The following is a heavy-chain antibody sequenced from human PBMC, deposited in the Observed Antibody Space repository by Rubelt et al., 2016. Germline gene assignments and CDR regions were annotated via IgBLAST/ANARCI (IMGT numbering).Heavy chain of an antibody. J-gene: IGHJ5*02. CDR2: INHSGST. V-gene: IGHV4-34*01. Sequence: QVQLQQWGAGLLKPSETLSLTCAVYGGSFSGYYWSWIRQPPGKGLEWIGEINHSGSTNYNPSLKGWVTISVDTSNNPVSLKLSAVTAAGTALYYCARGYYDCWSGYHLHCHWCHPWGQGSVVTGSS. CDR3: ARGYYDCWSGYHLHCHWCHP. D-gene: IGHD3-3*01. CDR1: GGSFSGYY.